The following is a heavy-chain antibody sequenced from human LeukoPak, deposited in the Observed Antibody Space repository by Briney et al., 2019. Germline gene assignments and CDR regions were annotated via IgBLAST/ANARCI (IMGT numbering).Heavy chain of an antibody. CDR3: TRNSGWYGLS. Sequence: PGGSLRLSCTVSGFTLSRYEMSWLRQAPGKGLEWVSSIDCDGGSGHYADSVKGRFTISRDNSNNTLFLHLNSLRGEDTAVYYCTRNSGWYGLSWGQGTLVTVSS. V-gene: IGHV3-23*01. D-gene: IGHD6-19*01. J-gene: IGHJ1*01. CDR2: IDCDGGSG. CDR1: GFTLSRYE.